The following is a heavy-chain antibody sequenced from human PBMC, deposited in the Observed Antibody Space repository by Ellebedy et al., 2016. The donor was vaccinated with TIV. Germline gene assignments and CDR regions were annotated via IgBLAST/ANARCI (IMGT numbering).Heavy chain of an antibody. Sequence: GGSLRLSXKGSGYSFTSYWISWVRQMPGKGLEWMGRIDPSDSYTNYSPSFQGHVTISADKSISTAYLQWSSLKASDTAMYYCARLEYQLPDYYYYMDVWGKGTTVTVSS. J-gene: IGHJ6*03. D-gene: IGHD2-2*01. CDR2: IDPSDSYT. CDR1: GYSFTSYW. CDR3: ARLEYQLPDYYYYMDV. V-gene: IGHV5-10-1*01.